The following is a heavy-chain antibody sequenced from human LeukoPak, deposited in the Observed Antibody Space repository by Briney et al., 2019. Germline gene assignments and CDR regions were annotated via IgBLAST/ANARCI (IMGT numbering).Heavy chain of an antibody. V-gene: IGHV4-39*01. J-gene: IGHJ5*02. CDR1: GGSISSGDYY. Sequence: SETLSLTCTVSGGSISSGDYYWGWIRQPPGKGLEWIGSIYYSGSTYYNPSLKSRVTISVDTSKNQFSLKLSSVTAADTAVYYCARHSIAAAATDPWGQGTLVTVSS. D-gene: IGHD6-13*01. CDR3: ARHSIAAAATDP. CDR2: IYYSGST.